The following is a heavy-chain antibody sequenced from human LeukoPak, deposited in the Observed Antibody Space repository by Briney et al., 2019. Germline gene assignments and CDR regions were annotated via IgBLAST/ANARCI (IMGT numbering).Heavy chain of an antibody. V-gene: IGHV3-21*01. CDR2: ITSSSDYI. J-gene: IGHJ4*02. CDR1: GFTFSSYS. CDR3: ATNYYSDW. Sequence: PGGSLRLSCAASGFTFSSYSMNWVRQAPGKGLEWVSSITSSSDYIYYADSVEGRFTISRDNAKNSLYLQMNSLRAEDTAVYYCATNYYSDWWGQGTLVTVSS.